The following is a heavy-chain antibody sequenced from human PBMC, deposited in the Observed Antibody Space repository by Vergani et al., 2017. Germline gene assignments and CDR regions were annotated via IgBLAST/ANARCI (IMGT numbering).Heavy chain of an antibody. CDR3: ARVNTETNGHLYYCYYMDV. V-gene: IGHV4-34*01. Sequence: QVQLQQWGGGLLKPSEPLSLTCVVNGGSFTLYHWTWIRQSPGEGLECVGDIDHTGRPDYNPSLKCRLTMSVDKSRNQFSLTLNSVTATDTAIYFCARVNTETNGHLYYCYYMDVWGQGTAVTVS. CDR2: IDHTGRP. CDR1: GGSFTLYH. J-gene: IGHJ6*03. D-gene: IGHD4-11*01.